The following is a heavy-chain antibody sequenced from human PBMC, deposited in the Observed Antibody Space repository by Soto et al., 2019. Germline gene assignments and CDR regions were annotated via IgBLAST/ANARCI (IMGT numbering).Heavy chain of an antibody. Sequence: PGESLKISCKGSGYSFTSYWIGWVRQMPGKGLEWMGIIYPGDSDTRYSPSFQGQVTISADKSISTAYLQWSSLKASDTAMYYCAIPSEVAATRVGFYYRGQGTLVIVSS. CDR2: IYPGDSDT. CDR3: AIPSEVAATRVGFYY. CDR1: GYSFTSYW. J-gene: IGHJ4*02. V-gene: IGHV5-51*01. D-gene: IGHD2-15*01.